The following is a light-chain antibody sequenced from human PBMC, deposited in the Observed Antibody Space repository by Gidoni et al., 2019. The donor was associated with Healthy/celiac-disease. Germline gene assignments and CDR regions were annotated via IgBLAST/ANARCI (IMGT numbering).Light chain of an antibody. V-gene: IGKV3-11*01. Sequence: IVLTKSPATLSLSPGERATLSCRASQCVSSYLAWYQQKPGQAPRLLIYDASNRATGIPARFSGSGSGTDFNLTISSLEPEDFAVYYCQQRSNWPTFGQXTKVEIK. CDR3: QQRSNWPT. J-gene: IGKJ1*01. CDR2: DAS. CDR1: QCVSSY.